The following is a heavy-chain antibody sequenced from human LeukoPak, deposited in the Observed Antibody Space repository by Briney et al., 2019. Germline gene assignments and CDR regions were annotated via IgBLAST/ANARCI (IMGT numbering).Heavy chain of an antibody. CDR3: ARELPFDY. Sequence: GGSLRLSCAASGFTVSSNYMAWVRQSPAKGLEWVSILYSAGFTYYADSVKGRFTISRDNSKNTVYLQMHSLRAEDTAVYYCARELPFDYWGQGTLVTVSS. V-gene: IGHV3-53*01. CDR2: LYSAGFT. CDR1: GFTVSSNY. J-gene: IGHJ4*02. D-gene: IGHD2-15*01.